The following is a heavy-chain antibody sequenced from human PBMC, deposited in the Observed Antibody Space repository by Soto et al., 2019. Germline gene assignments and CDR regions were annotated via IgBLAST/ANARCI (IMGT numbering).Heavy chain of an antibody. J-gene: IGHJ4*03. Sequence: SETLSLTCHVSGGSLNSGTSNWNWIRQHPGEGLEWIGYITYSGLSYSIPSLKSRVTMSVDTSKNQFSLRLASVTTADTAVYYCARDSGEALRFFDYWGQGTTVTVS. CDR1: GGSLNSGTSN. CDR2: ITYSGLS. V-gene: IGHV4-31*03. CDR3: ARDSGEALRFFDY. D-gene: IGHD7-27*01.